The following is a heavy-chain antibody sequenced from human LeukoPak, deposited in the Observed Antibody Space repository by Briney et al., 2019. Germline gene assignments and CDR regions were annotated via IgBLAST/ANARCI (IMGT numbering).Heavy chain of an antibody. CDR2: ISAYNGNT. J-gene: IGHJ6*03. CDR3: ARGPSITMVRGGQWYYYMDV. CDR1: GYTFTSYG. V-gene: IGHV1-18*01. D-gene: IGHD3-10*01. Sequence: ASVKVSCKASGYTFTSYGISWVRQAPGQGLEWMGWISAYNGNTNYAQKLQGRVTMTTDASTSTAYMELRSLRSDDTAVYYCARGPSITMVRGGQWYYYMDVWGKGTTVTISS.